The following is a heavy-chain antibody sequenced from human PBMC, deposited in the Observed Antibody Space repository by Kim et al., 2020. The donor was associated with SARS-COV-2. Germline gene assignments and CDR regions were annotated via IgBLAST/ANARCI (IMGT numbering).Heavy chain of an antibody. Sequence: GGSLRLSCAASGFTFDDYGMSWVRQAPGKGLEWVSGINWNGGSTGYADSVKGRFTISRDNAKNSLYLQMNSLRAEDTALYHCARGGMLETYYYYGMDVWGQGTTVTVSS. CDR2: INWNGGST. CDR1: GFTFDDYG. CDR3: ARGGMLETYYYYGMDV. J-gene: IGHJ6*02. V-gene: IGHV3-20*01. D-gene: IGHD2-15*01.